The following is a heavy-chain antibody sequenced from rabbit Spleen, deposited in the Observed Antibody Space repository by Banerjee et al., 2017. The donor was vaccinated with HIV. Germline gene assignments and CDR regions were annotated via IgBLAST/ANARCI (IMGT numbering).Heavy chain of an antibody. J-gene: IGHJ4*01. V-gene: IGHV1S40*01. CDR3: GRDSRTYGGDDGYGYGLKL. CDR2: IYISSSGNT. D-gene: IGHD6-1*01. CDR1: GFSFSSSYY. Sequence: QSLEESGGDLVKPGASLTLTCTASGFSFSSSYYMCWVRQAPGKGLEWIACIYISSSGNTYYASWAKGRFTISKTSSTTVTLQMTSLTAADTATYFCGRDSRTYGGDDGYGYGLKLWGPGTLVTVS.